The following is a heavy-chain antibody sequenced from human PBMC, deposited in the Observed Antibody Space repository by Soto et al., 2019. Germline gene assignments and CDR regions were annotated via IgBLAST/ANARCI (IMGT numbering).Heavy chain of an antibody. D-gene: IGHD4-17*01. Sequence: QVQLVQSGAEVKKPGSSVQVSCKASGGSLSKYGISWVRQAPGQGLEWMGAIIPVFGTPNYAQKLQDRVTIHAAESTTTVYMEVRSLTSEDTAVYYCASGDATKVVVTTYSAMDVWGQGTTVTVS. V-gene: IGHV1-69*12. CDR1: GGSLSKYG. CDR3: ASGDATKVVVTTYSAMDV. J-gene: IGHJ6*02. CDR2: IIPVFGTP.